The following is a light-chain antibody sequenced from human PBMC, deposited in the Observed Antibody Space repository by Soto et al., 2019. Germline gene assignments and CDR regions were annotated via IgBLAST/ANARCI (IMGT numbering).Light chain of an antibody. CDR2: WAS. CDR1: QSVLYSSNNKNY. Sequence: DIVMTQSPDSLAVSLGERATINCKSSQSVLYSSNNKNYLAWYQQKPGQPPKLLIYWASTRESGVPDRFSGSGCGTDFPLTISSLQAEDVAVYYCQQYYSTPYTFGQGTKLEIK. J-gene: IGKJ2*01. V-gene: IGKV4-1*01. CDR3: QQYYSTPYT.